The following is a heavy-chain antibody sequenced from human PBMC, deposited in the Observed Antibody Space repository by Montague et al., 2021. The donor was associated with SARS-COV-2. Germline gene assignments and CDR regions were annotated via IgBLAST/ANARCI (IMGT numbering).Heavy chain of an antibody. J-gene: IGHJ6*02. Sequence: SETLSLTCAVYGGSLSGYYWSWIRQPPEKGLEWIGKINHSGSTNYNPSLKSRVTISLDTSKNQFSLKLSSVTAADTAVYYCARGRRRYNWRDETSYYYGMDVWGQGTTVTVSS. CDR2: INHSGST. CDR1: GGSLSGYY. CDR3: ARGRRRYNWRDETSYYYGMDV. V-gene: IGHV4-34*01. D-gene: IGHD1-20*01.